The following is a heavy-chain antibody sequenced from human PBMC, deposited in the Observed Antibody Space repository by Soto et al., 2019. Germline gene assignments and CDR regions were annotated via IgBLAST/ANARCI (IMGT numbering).Heavy chain of an antibody. CDR2: IYYSGST. V-gene: IGHV4-59*01. Sequence: PSETLSLTCTVSGGSIGSYYWSWIRQPPGKGLEWIGYIYYSGSTNYNPSLKSRVTISVDTSKNQFSLKLSSVTAADTAVYYCARVTTNYYYYGMDVWGQGTTVT. CDR3: ARVTTNYYYYGMDV. CDR1: GGSIGSYY. J-gene: IGHJ6*02. D-gene: IGHD1-1*01.